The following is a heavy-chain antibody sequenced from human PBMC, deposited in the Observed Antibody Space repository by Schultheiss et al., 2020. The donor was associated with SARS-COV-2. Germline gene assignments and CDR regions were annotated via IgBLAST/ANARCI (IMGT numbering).Heavy chain of an antibody. D-gene: IGHD5-18*01. Sequence: SETLSLTCTVSGGSISSGDYYWSWVRQPPGKGLEWIGYIYYSGTTYYNPSLKSRLTISVDTSKNQFSLKLSSVTAADTAVYYCAKTARVPAYWGQGVLVTVSS. V-gene: IGHV4-31*03. J-gene: IGHJ4*02. CDR2: IYYSGTT. CDR1: GGSISSGDYY. CDR3: AKTARVPAY.